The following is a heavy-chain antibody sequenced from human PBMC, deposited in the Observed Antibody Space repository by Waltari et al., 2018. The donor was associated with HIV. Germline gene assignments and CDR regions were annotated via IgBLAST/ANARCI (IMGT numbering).Heavy chain of an antibody. J-gene: IGHJ3*02. CDR3: TNTDGYYGGGGGPFAI. CDR1: NFILSDYA. V-gene: IGHV3-9*01. Sequence: EVRLVQSGGGLVQPGRSLRLSCAASNFILSDYAMHWVRQTPGKGLDWVSGISWNSDSRDYADSVKDRFIISRDNARNSLYLQMNSLRAEDTAFYYCTNTDGYYGGGGGPFAIWGQGTMVTVSS. CDR2: ISWNSDSR. D-gene: IGHD3-16*01.